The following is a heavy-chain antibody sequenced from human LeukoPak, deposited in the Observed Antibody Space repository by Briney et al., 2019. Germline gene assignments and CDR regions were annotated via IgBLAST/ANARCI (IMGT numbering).Heavy chain of an antibody. CDR2: ISGSGGST. J-gene: IGHJ5*02. CDR1: GFTFSSYS. V-gene: IGHV3-23*01. D-gene: IGHD1-1*01. CDR3: AKDLTTTTTGWFDP. Sequence: GGSLRLSCAASGFTFSSYSMNWVRQAPGKGLEWVSAISGSGGSTYYADSVKGRFTISRDNSKNTLYLQMNSLRAEDTAVYYCAKDLTTTTTGWFDPWGQGTPVTVSS.